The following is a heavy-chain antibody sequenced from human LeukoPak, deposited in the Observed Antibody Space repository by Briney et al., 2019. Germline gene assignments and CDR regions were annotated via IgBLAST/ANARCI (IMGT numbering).Heavy chain of an antibody. CDR2: ISSSSSYI. Sequence: PGGSLRLSCAASGFTFSSYSMNWVRQAPGKGLEWVSSISSSSSYIYYADSVKGRFTISRDNAKNSLYLQMNSLRAEDTAVYYCARVGPVEYSSSYYFDYWGQGTLVTVSS. CDR3: ARVGPVEYSSSYYFDY. J-gene: IGHJ4*02. CDR1: GFTFSSYS. V-gene: IGHV3-21*01. D-gene: IGHD6-6*01.